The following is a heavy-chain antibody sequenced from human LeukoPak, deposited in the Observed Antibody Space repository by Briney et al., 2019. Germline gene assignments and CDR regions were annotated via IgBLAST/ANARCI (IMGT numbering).Heavy chain of an antibody. J-gene: IGHJ4*02. CDR2: IKPSGSEK. D-gene: IGHD3-9*01. Sequence: GGSLRLSCAASGFTFSIYCMSWVRQAPGKGLEWVANIKPSGSEKYYVDSVKGRFTISRDNAKNSLYLQMDSLRAEDTAVYYCARVKFRGENLIGYYPVDSWGQGTLVIVSS. CDR3: ARVKFRGENLIGYYPVDS. V-gene: IGHV3-7*01. CDR1: GFTFSIYC.